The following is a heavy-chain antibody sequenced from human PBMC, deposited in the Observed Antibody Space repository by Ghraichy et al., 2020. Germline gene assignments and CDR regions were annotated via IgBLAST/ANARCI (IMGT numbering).Heavy chain of an antibody. CDR2: INHSGST. CDR1: GGSFSGYY. V-gene: IGHV4-34*01. D-gene: IGHD3-3*01. Sequence: SETLSLTCAVYGGSFSGYYWSWIRQPPGKGLEWIGEINHSGSTNYNPSLKSRVTISVDTSKNQFSLKLSSVTAADTAVYYCARGLTYYYFWSGYYSGRSQTSKTTYGMDVWGQGTTVTVSS. CDR3: ARGLTYYYFWSGYYSGRSQTSKTTYGMDV. J-gene: IGHJ6*02.